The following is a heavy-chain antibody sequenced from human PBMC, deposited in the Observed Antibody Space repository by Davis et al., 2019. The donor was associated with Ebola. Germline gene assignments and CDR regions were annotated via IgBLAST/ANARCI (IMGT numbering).Heavy chain of an antibody. CDR3: ARGGDVVVIATPGDYFDY. J-gene: IGHJ4*02. CDR1: GFTFSRSW. Sequence: PGGSLRLSCAASGFTFSRSWMHWVRQAPGKGLVWVSRINSDGSSTTYADSVKGRFTISRDNAKNTLYLQMNSLTVEDTAVYYCARGGDVVVIATPGDYFDYWGQGTLVTVSS. V-gene: IGHV3-74*01. CDR2: INSDGSST. D-gene: IGHD2-21*01.